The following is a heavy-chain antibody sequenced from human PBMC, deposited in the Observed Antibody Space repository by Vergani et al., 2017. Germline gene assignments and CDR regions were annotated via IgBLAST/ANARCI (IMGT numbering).Heavy chain of an antibody. CDR3: ARGPSRTATDSPYSFDS. V-gene: IGHV1-8*01. CDR1: GYTFIDYD. Sequence: QVQLVQSGAEVKKPGASVKVSCQTFGYTFIDYDINWVRQATGHGLEWMGWMNPNSGNTGYSQNFRGRVTMTRDTSITTAYMELSSLNSDDMAVYYCARGPSRTATDSPYSFDSWGQGTLVTVSS. J-gene: IGHJ4*02. D-gene: IGHD5-24*01. CDR2: MNPNSGNT.